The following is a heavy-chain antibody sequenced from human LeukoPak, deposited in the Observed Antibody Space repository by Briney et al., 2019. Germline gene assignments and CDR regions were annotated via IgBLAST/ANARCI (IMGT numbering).Heavy chain of an antibody. Sequence: GGSLRLSCAASGFTFSSYAMSWVRQAPGKGLGWVSAISGSGGSTYYADSVKGRFTISGDNSKNTLYLQMNSLRAEDTAVYYCAKDRYVWGSYRHTDYWGQGTLVTVSS. J-gene: IGHJ4*02. CDR2: ISGSGGST. V-gene: IGHV3-23*01. CDR1: GFTFSSYA. D-gene: IGHD3-16*02. CDR3: AKDRYVWGSYRHTDY.